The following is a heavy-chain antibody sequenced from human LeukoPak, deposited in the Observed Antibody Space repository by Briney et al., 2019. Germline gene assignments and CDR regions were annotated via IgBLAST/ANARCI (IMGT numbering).Heavy chain of an antibody. CDR1: GGSISSGGYY. Sequence: SETLSLTRTVSGGSISSGGYYWSWIRQPPGKGLEWIGYIYHSGSTYYNPSLKSRVTISVDRSKNQFSLKLSSVTAADTAVYYCARGGYDFWSDTQSFDYWGQGTLVTVSS. J-gene: IGHJ4*02. V-gene: IGHV4-30-2*01. CDR3: ARGGYDFWSDTQSFDY. CDR2: IYHSGST. D-gene: IGHD3-3*01.